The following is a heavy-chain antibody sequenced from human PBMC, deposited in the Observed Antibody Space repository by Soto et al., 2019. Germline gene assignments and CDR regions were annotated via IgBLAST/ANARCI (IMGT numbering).Heavy chain of an antibody. CDR3: ARAPYYYGSRRINNWFDP. Sequence: SVKVSCKASGGTFSSYAISWVRQAPGQGLEWMGGIIPIFGTANYAQKFQGRVTITADESTSTAYMELSSLRSEDTAVYYCARAPYYYGSRRINNWFDPWGQGTLVIVSS. CDR2: IIPIFGTA. V-gene: IGHV1-69*13. D-gene: IGHD3-10*01. J-gene: IGHJ5*02. CDR1: GGTFSSYA.